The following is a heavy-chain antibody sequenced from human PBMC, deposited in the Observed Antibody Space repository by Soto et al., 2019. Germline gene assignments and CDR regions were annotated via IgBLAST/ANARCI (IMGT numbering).Heavy chain of an antibody. CDR2: INPSGGST. J-gene: IGHJ3*02. D-gene: IGHD3-22*01. CDR3: ARNEYYYDSSGYPLYYAFDI. CDR1: GYTFTSYY. Sequence: QVQLVQSGAEVKKPGASVKVSCKASGYTFTSYYMHWVRQAPGQGLEWMGIINPSGGSTSYAQKCQGRVTMTRDTSPSTVYMALSSLRSEDTAVYYCARNEYYYDSSGYPLYYAFDIWGQGTMVTVSS. V-gene: IGHV1-46*01.